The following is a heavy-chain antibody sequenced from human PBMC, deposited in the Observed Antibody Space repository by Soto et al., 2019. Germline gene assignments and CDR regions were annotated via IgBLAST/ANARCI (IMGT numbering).Heavy chain of an antibody. J-gene: IGHJ4*02. V-gene: IGHV4-39*01. CDR2: VYYRGNA. D-gene: IGHD3-9*01. CDR1: DDSINSDKYY. Sequence: PSETLSLTCSVSDDSINSDKYYWGWIRQPPGKGLEWIGSVYYRGNAYYNPSLQTRVTISLDKSRSQFSLKLNSVTAADSAVYFCARLEGLAKISYYFDFWGRGALVTVSS. CDR3: ARLEGLAKISYYFDF.